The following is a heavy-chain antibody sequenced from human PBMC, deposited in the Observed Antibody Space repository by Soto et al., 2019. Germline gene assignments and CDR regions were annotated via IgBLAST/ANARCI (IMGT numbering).Heavy chain of an antibody. V-gene: IGHV3-53*01. Sequence: GWSLRLSCAASGFTVSSNYMSWVRQAPGKGLEWVSVIYSGGSTYYADSVKGRFTSSRDNSKNTLYLQMNSLRAEDKAVYYCARTGIAVTGTIFDYWGQGILVTVYS. J-gene: IGHJ4*02. CDR2: IYSGGST. CDR3: ARTGIAVTGTIFDY. D-gene: IGHD6-19*01. CDR1: GFTVSSNY.